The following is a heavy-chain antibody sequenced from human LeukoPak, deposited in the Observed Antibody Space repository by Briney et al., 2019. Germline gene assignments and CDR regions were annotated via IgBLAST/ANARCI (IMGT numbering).Heavy chain of an antibody. CDR3: ASQDSSGNYFDY. V-gene: IGHV1-69*04. CDR1: GGTFSSYA. Sequence: SVKVSCKASGGTFSSYAISWVRQPPGQGLEWMGRIITILGITNYAQKFQGRVTITADKSTSTAYMELSSLRSEDTAVYYCASQDSSGNYFDYWGQGTLVTVSS. CDR2: IITILGIT. J-gene: IGHJ4*02. D-gene: IGHD3-22*01.